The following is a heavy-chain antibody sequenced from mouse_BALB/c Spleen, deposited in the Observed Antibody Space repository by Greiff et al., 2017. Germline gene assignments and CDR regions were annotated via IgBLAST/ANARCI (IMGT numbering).Heavy chain of an antibody. Sequence: EVKLVESGGGLVKPGGSLKLSCAASGFTFSDYYMYWVRQTPEKRLEWVATISDGGSYTYYPDSVKGRFTISRDNAKNNLYLQMSSLKSEDTAMYYCARGGSYYAMDYWGQGTSVTVSS. CDR1: GFTFSDYY. CDR2: ISDGGSYT. V-gene: IGHV5-4*02. J-gene: IGHJ4*01. CDR3: ARGGSYYAMDY.